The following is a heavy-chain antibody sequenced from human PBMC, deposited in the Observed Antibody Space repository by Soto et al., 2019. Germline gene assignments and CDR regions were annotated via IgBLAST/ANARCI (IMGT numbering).Heavy chain of an antibody. Sequence: QVQLVESGGGVVQPGRSLRLSCAASGFTFSSYGMHWVRQAPGKGLEWVAVISYDGSNKYYADSVKGRFTISRDNSKNTLYLQMNSLRAEDTAVYYCAKDGGYDFAYGMDVW. CDR1: GFTFSSYG. CDR2: ISYDGSNK. D-gene: IGHD5-12*01. J-gene: IGHJ6*01. V-gene: IGHV3-30*18. CDR3: AKDGGYDFAYGMDV.